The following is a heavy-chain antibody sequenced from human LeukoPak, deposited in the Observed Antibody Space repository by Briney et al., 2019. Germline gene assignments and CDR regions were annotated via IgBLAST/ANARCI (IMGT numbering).Heavy chain of an antibody. D-gene: IGHD3-22*01. V-gene: IGHV4-39*01. CDR1: GGSISSSSYY. Sequence: SETLSLTCTVSGGSISSSSYYWGWIRQPPGKGLEWIGSIYYSGSTYYNPSLKSRVTISVDTSKNQFSLKLSSVTAADTAVYYCARNLEDSSGYYLVSRHQLQRFLGWSRDAFDIWGQGTMVTVSS. CDR2: IYYSGST. J-gene: IGHJ3*02. CDR3: ARNLEDSSGYYLVSRHQLQRFLGWSRDAFDI.